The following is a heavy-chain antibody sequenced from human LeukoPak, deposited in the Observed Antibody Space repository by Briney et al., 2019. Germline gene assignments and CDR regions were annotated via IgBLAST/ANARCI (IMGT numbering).Heavy chain of an antibody. CDR2: IDYSGST. D-gene: IGHD3-10*01. CDR3: AGDSHYYCSGSYHPRVDYYYRMDV. Sequence: PSETLSLTCAVSGGSISSSNGWSGVRQPPGKGLEWIGYIDYSGSTNCNPSLKSRVNISGDTYKNQFSLKLSSVTAADTAVDYCAGDSHYYCSGSYHPRVDYYYRMDVWGQGTTVTVSS. J-gene: IGHJ6*02. V-gene: IGHV4-4*02. CDR1: GGSISSSNG.